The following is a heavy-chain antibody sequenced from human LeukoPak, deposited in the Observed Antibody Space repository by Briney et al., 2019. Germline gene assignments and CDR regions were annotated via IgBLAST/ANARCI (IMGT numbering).Heavy chain of an antibody. CDR1: GGSISSYY. Sequence: PSETLSLTCTVSGGSISSYYWSWIRQPPGKGLEWIGYIYYSGSTNYNPSLKSRVTISVDTSKNQFSLKLSSVTAADTAVYYCARDIAAAGTGFDPWGQGTLVTVSS. CDR3: ARDIAAAGTGFDP. V-gene: IGHV4-59*01. CDR2: IYYSGST. J-gene: IGHJ5*02. D-gene: IGHD6-13*01.